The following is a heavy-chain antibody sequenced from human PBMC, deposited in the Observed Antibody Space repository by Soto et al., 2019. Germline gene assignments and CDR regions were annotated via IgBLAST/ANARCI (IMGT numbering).Heavy chain of an antibody. J-gene: IGHJ6*03. V-gene: IGHV3-23*01. CDR1: GFTFSSYA. Sequence: GGSLRLSCAASGFTFSSYAMSWVRQAPGKGLEWVSAISGSGGSTYYADSVKGRFTISRDNSKNTLYLQMNSLRAEDTAVYYCAKSKDGPYYYYMDVWGKGTTVTVSS. CDR2: ISGSGGST. CDR3: AKSKDGPYYYYMDV.